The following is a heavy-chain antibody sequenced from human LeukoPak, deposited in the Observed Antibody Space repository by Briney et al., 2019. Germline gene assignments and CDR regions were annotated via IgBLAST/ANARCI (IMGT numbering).Heavy chain of an antibody. V-gene: IGHV3-33*01. CDR1: GFTFSSYG. CDR3: ARDLNTFNSGPSDY. CDR2: IWYDGSNK. J-gene: IGHJ4*02. Sequence: GGSLRLSCAASGFTFSSYGMHWVRQAPGKGLEWVAVIWYDGSNKYYADSVKGRFTISRDNSKNTLYLQMNSLRAEDTAVYYCARDLNTFNSGPSDYWGQGTLVTVSS. D-gene: IGHD6-19*01.